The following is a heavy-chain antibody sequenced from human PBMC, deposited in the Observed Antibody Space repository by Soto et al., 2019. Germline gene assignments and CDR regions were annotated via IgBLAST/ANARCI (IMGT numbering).Heavy chain of an antibody. Sequence: PGGSLRLSCAASGFTFSSYAMSWVRQAPGKGLEWVSAISGSGGSTYYADSVKGRFTISRDNSKNTLYLQMNSLRAEDTAVYYCAKDAGIGSSWYKDSYYYGMDVWGQGTTVTVSS. CDR1: GFTFSSYA. V-gene: IGHV3-23*01. CDR2: ISGSGGST. CDR3: AKDAGIGSSWYKDSYYYGMDV. D-gene: IGHD6-13*01. J-gene: IGHJ6*02.